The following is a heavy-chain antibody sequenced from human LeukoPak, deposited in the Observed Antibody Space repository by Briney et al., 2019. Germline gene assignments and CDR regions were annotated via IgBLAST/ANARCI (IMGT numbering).Heavy chain of an antibody. CDR1: GYTFISYG. D-gene: IGHD2-15*01. Sequence: ASVKVSCKASGYTFISYGISWVRQAPGQGLEWMGWISAYNGNTNYAQKLQGRVTMTTDTSTSTAYMELRSLRSDDTAVYYCARVRYCSGGSCYPSYYYYGMDVWGQGTTVTVSS. CDR3: ARVRYCSGGSCYPSYYYYGMDV. J-gene: IGHJ6*02. CDR2: ISAYNGNT. V-gene: IGHV1-18*01.